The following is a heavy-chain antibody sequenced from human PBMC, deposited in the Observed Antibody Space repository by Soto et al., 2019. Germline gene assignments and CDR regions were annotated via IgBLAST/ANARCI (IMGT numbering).Heavy chain of an antibody. D-gene: IGHD1-26*01. CDR1: GGSISSYY. CDR2: IYYSGST. CDR3: ARRYGGNLDY. J-gene: IGHJ4*02. V-gene: IGHV4-59*08. Sequence: QVQLQESGPGLVKPSETLSLTCTVSGGSISSYYWSWIRQPPGKRLEWIGYIYYSGSTNYSPSLKSRVTISVDTSKNQFSLKLSSVTAADTAVYYCARRYGGNLDYWGQGTLVTVSS.